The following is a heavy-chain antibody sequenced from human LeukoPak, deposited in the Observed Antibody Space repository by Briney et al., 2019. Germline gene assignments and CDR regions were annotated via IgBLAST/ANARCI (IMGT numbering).Heavy chain of an antibody. CDR2: IGGSGGST. V-gene: IGHV3-23*01. CDR1: GFTFSSYA. D-gene: IGHD3-3*01. CDR3: AKVPIFGVVTKGYYFDY. J-gene: IGHJ4*02. Sequence: GGSLRLSCAASGFTFSSYAMSWVRQAPGKGLEWASAIGGSGGSTYYADSVKGRFTISRDNSKNTLYLQMNSLRAEDTAVYYCAKVPIFGVVTKGYYFDYWGQGTLVTVSS.